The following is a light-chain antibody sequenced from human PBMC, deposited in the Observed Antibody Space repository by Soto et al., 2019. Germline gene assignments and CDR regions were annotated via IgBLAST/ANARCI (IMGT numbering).Light chain of an antibody. J-gene: IGKJ1*01. Sequence: ETVLTQSPGTLSLSPGERATLSCRASPSLSRTHLAWYQQKPGQAPSLLIYGASSRATGIPDRFSGSGSGTDFTLTISRLEPEDVAVYYCQQYDRSPLTFGQGTKVEIK. CDR1: PSLSRTH. CDR3: QQYDRSPLT. V-gene: IGKV3-20*01. CDR2: GAS.